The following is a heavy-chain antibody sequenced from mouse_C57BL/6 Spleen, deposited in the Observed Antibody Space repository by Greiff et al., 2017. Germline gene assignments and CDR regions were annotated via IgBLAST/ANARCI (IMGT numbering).Heavy chain of an antibody. Sequence: EVKLMESGPGLAKPSQTLSLTCSVTGYSITSDYWNWIRKFPGNKLEYMGYISYRGSTYYNPSLKSRISITRDTSKNQYYRQLNSVTTEDTATYYCARSHYGNSAWFAYWGQGTLVTVSA. CDR2: ISYRGST. D-gene: IGHD2-1*01. J-gene: IGHJ3*01. CDR3: ARSHYGNSAWFAY. CDR1: GYSITSDY. V-gene: IGHV3-8*01.